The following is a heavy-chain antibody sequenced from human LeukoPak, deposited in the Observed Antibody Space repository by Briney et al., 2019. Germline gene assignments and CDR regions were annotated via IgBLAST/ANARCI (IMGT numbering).Heavy chain of an antibody. D-gene: IGHD3-16*01. V-gene: IGHV3-30*02. CDR3: ARDRGGKRVDSSFDY. CDR2: IRYDGSNK. Sequence: GGSLRLSCAASGFTFSSYGMHWVRQAPGKGLEWVAFIRYDGSNKYYADSVKGRFTISRDNSKNTLYLQMNSLRAEDTAVYYCARDRGGKRVDSSFDYWGQGTLVTVSS. CDR1: GFTFSSYG. J-gene: IGHJ4*02.